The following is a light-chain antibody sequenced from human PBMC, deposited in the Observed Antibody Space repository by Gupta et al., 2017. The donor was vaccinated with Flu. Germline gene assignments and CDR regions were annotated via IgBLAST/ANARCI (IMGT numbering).Light chain of an antibody. CDR1: SSDIGSYNR. CDR3: SSYTSSSTYV. J-gene: IGLJ1*01. CDR2: EVT. V-gene: IGLV2-18*02. Sequence: QSALTQPPPVSGSPGQSVHLSCTGTSSDIGSYNRVSWYHQPPGTAPKLMMYEVTNRPSGVPNRFSGSKSGNTASLTISGLQAEDEADYYCSSYTSSSTYVFGTGTRVTVL.